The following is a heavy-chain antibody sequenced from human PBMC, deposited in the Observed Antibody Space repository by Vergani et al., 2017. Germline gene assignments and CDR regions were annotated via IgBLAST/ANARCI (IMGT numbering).Heavy chain of an antibody. J-gene: IGHJ4*02. V-gene: IGHV4-39*01. Sequence: QLHLQESGPGLVKPSETLSLTCTVSGGSITSRSDYWGWIRQPPGKGLEWIGNIYHSGGAYYNPSLKGRVTISVDTSKNQFSLEVTSVTAADTAVYYCARGWVSGWYGELGYWGQGTLVTVSS. CDR1: GGSITSRSDY. CDR2: IYHSGGA. D-gene: IGHD6-19*01. CDR3: ARGWVSGWYGELGY.